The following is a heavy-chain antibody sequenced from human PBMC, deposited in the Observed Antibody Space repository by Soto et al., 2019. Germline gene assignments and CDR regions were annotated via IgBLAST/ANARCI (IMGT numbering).Heavy chain of an antibody. CDR3: ARDPFSLSAVRADY. D-gene: IGHD3-16*01. CDR2: IKHDVSEK. CDR1: GLSFTNAW. V-gene: IGHV3-7*01. Sequence: PGGSLRLSCEVSGLSFTNAWMNWVRQAPGKGLEWVATIKHDVSEKYYVDSVKGRFTISRDNAKNSLYLQMNSLRAEDTAVYYCARDPFSLSAVRADYWGQGTLVTVSS. J-gene: IGHJ4*02.